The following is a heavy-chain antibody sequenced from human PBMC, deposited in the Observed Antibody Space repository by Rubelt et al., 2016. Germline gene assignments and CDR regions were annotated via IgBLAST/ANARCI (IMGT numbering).Heavy chain of an antibody. CDR2: VTGGSFSI. CDR1: GFTFSNYN. J-gene: IGHJ3*02. Sequence: EAQLVESGGGLVKPGGSLRLSCAASGFTFSNYNMNWVRQAPGKGLEWVSSVTGGSFSIYYADSVKGRFTISIENAKNALYLQMNSLSVEDTAVYFCARARSASHADGFDIWGQGTMVTVSS. CDR3: ARARSASHADGFDI. V-gene: IGHV3-21*01.